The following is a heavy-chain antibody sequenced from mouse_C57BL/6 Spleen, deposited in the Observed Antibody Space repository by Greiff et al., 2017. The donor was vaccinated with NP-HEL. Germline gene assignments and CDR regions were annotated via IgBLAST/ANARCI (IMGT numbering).Heavy chain of an antibody. J-gene: IGHJ2*01. CDR2: IDPNSGGT. Sequence: VQLQQSGAELVKPGASVKLSCKASGYTFTSYWMHWVKQRPGRGLEWIGRIDPNSGGTKYNEKFKSKATLTVDKPSSTAYMQLSSLTSEDSAVYYCARSPLTTVVASFDYWGQGTTLTVSS. V-gene: IGHV1-72*01. CDR3: ARSPLTTVVASFDY. CDR1: GYTFTSYW. D-gene: IGHD1-1*01.